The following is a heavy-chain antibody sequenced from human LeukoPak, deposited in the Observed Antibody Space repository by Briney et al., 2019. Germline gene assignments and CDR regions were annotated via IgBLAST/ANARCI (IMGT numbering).Heavy chain of an antibody. J-gene: IGHJ4*02. CDR3: ARTPHCGGDCYPYYFDY. CDR2: IYYSGST. CDR1: GGSISSYY. D-gene: IGHD2-21*02. Sequence: KPSETLSLTCTVSGGSISSYYWSWIRQPPGKGLEWIGYIYYSGSTNYNPSLKSRVTISVDTSKNQFSLKLSSVTAADTAVYYCARTPHCGGDCYPYYFDYWGQGTLVTVSS. V-gene: IGHV4-59*12.